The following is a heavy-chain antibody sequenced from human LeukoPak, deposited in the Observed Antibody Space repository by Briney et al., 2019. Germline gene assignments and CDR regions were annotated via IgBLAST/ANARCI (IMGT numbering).Heavy chain of an antibody. CDR1: GYTFTDYD. V-gene: IGHV1-8*01. D-gene: IGHD3-9*01. Sequence: ASVKISCKASGYTFTDYDINWVRQATGQGLEWMGWMNPNSGNTGYTQKFQGRVTMTRNTSISTAYMELSSLRSEDTAVYYCARAELRYFDWPPGDYWGQGTLVTVSS. J-gene: IGHJ4*02. CDR3: ARAELRYFDWPPGDY. CDR2: MNPNSGNT.